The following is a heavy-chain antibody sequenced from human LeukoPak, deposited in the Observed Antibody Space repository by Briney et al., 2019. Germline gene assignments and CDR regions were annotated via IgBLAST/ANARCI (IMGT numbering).Heavy chain of an antibody. J-gene: IGHJ6*02. CDR2: INPNSGGT. D-gene: IGHD1-26*01. V-gene: IGHV1-2*02. CDR1: GYTFTGYY. CDR3: ARGAGATRSFYYYGMDV. Sequence: GASVKVSCKASGYTFTGYYMHWVRQAPGQGLEWMGWINPNSGGTNYAQKFQGRVTMTRDTSISTAYMGLSRLRSDDTAVYYCARGAGATRSFYYYGMDVWGQGTTVTVSS.